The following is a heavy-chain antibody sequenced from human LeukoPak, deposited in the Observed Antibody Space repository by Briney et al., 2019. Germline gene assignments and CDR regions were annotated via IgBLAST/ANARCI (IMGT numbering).Heavy chain of an antibody. CDR1: GGTFSSYA. D-gene: IGHD4-17*01. CDR2: IIPILGIA. Sequence: GASVKGSCKGSGGTFSSYAIRWGRQAPGQGVEWIGRIIPILGIANYAQKFQGRVTITADKSTRTAYMELSSLRSEDTAVYYCAGHSLDYGAYFDYWGQGTLVTVSS. CDR3: AGHSLDYGAYFDY. V-gene: IGHV1-69*04. J-gene: IGHJ4*02.